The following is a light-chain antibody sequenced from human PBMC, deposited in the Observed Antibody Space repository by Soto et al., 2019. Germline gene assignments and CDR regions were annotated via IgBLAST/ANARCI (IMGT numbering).Light chain of an antibody. Sequence: EIVLTQSPGPLSLSPGERATLSCRASPSVSSSYLAWSQQKPGQAPKLLIYVASSRATGIPDRFSGSGSGSGFNPSNSSLETEYFAVYDGEDYDSSPYTSGKGTEVEIK. CDR1: PSVSSSY. CDR2: VAS. CDR3: EDYDSSPYT. J-gene: IGKJ2*01. V-gene: IGKV3-20*01.